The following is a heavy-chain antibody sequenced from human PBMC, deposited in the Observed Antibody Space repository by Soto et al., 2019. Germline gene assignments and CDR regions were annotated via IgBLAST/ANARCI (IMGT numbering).Heavy chain of an antibody. J-gene: IGHJ5*02. D-gene: IGHD4-4*01. V-gene: IGHV4-30-4*01. CDR1: GGSISSGDYY. CDR3: ARRNFWFDP. Sequence: SETLSLTCNVSGGSISSGDYYWSWIRQPPGKGLEWIGEIYHSGSTNYNPSLKSRVTISVDTSKNQFSLKLSSVTAADTAVYYCARRNFWFDPWGQGTLVTVSS. CDR2: IYHSGST.